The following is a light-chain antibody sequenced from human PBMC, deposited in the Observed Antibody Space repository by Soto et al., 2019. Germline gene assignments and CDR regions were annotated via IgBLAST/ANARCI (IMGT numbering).Light chain of an antibody. J-gene: IGKJ5*01. Sequence: DILITQSPDSLAVSLGERATINCKSSQSVLYSSNNKNYLAWYQQKPGQPPKLLIYWASTRESGVPERFSGSGSGTDFTLTISSLPAEDVAVYYCQQYYSNPITLGQGTRLEIK. V-gene: IGKV4-1*01. CDR1: QSVLYSSNNKNY. CDR3: QQYYSNPIT. CDR2: WAS.